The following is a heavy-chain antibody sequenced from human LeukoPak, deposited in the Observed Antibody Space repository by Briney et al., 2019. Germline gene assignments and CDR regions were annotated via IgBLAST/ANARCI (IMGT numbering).Heavy chain of an antibody. CDR1: GFTFSSYS. J-gene: IGHJ4*02. V-gene: IGHV3-21*04. CDR3: AKVVLLWFGESYFDY. CDR2: ISSSSSYI. D-gene: IGHD3-10*01. Sequence: GGSLRLSCAASGFTFSSYSMNWVRQAPGKGLEWVSSISSSSSYIYYADSVKGRFTISRDNAKNSLYLQMNSLRAEDTAVYYCAKVVLLWFGESYFDYWGQGTLVTVSS.